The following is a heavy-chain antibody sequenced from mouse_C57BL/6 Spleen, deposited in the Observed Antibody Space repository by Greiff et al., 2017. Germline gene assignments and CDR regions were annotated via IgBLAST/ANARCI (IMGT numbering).Heavy chain of an antibody. V-gene: IGHV10-1*01. CDR3: VRHSWDYAMDY. CDR1: GFSFNTYA. Sequence: EVKLLESGGGLVQPKGSLKLSCAASGFSFNTYAMNWVRQAPGKGLEWVARIRSKSNNYATYYADSVKDRFTISRDGSESMLYLQMNNLKTEDTAMYYCVRHSWDYAMDYWGQGTSVTVSS. J-gene: IGHJ4*01. D-gene: IGHD1-1*01. CDR2: IRSKSNNYAT.